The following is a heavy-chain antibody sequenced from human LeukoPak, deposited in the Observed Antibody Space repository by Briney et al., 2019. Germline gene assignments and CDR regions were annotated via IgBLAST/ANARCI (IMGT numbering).Heavy chain of an antibody. V-gene: IGHV4-30-4*08. CDR2: IYYSGST. CDR1: GCSISSGDYY. Sequence: SETLSLTCTVSGCSISSGDYYWSWIRQPPGKGLEWIGYIYYSGSTYYNPSLKSRVNISVDTSKNQFSLKLSSVTAADTAVYYCASSTPSRAFDIWGQGTMVTVSS. D-gene: IGHD2-2*01. CDR3: ASSTPSRAFDI. J-gene: IGHJ3*02.